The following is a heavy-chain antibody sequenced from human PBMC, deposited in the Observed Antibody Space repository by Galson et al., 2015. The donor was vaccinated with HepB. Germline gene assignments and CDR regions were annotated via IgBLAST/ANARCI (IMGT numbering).Heavy chain of an antibody. D-gene: IGHD1-26*01. CDR3: ARGVLPLLFDL. V-gene: IGHV1-46*04. Sequence: SVKVSCKASGYTFTSYYMHWVRQAPGQGLEWMGIINPSGGSTSYAQKLQGRATMTRDTSTSTVYMELSSLRSEDTAVYYCARGVLPLLFDLWGRGTLVTVSS. J-gene: IGHJ2*01. CDR2: INPSGGST. CDR1: GYTFTSYY.